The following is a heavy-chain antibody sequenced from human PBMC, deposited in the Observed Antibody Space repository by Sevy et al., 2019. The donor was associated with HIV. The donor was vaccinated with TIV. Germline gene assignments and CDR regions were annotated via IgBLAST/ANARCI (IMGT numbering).Heavy chain of an antibody. V-gene: IGHV3-30-3*01. CDR1: GFTFSSYA. CDR2: ISYDGSNK. Sequence: GGSLRLSFAASGFTFSSYAMHWVRQAPGKGLEWVAVISYDGSNKYYADSVKGRFTISRDNSKNTVYLQMNSLRAEDTAVYYCARATTYYDFWSGYSIDYWGQGTLVTVSS. CDR3: ARATTYYDFWSGYSIDY. D-gene: IGHD3-3*01. J-gene: IGHJ4*02.